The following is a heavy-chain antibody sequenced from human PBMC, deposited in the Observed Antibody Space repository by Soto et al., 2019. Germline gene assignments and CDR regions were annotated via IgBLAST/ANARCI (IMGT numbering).Heavy chain of an antibody. J-gene: IGHJ3*02. Sequence: GASVKVSCKASGYTFTSYGISWVRQAPGQGLKWMGWISAYNGNTNYAQKLQGRVTMTTDTSTSTAYMELRSLRSDDTAVYYCARDGVGYCSGGSCFSDAFDIWGQGTMVTVSS. CDR3: ARDGVGYCSGGSCFSDAFDI. D-gene: IGHD2-15*01. V-gene: IGHV1-18*01. CDR2: ISAYNGNT. CDR1: GYTFTSYG.